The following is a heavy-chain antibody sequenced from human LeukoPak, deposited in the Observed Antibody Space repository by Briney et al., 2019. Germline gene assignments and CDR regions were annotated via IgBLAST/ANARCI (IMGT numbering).Heavy chain of an antibody. CDR1: GGSISSYY. CDR3: ARGVFRYDSSGYYFAFDI. V-gene: IGHV4-59*01. D-gene: IGHD3-22*01. CDR2: IYYSGST. Sequence: SETLSLTCTVSGGSISSYYWNWIRQPPGKGLEWIGYIYYSGSTNYNPSLKSRVTISVDTSKNQFSLKLSSVTAADTAVYYCARGVFRYDSSGYYFAFDIWGQGTMVTVSS. J-gene: IGHJ3*02.